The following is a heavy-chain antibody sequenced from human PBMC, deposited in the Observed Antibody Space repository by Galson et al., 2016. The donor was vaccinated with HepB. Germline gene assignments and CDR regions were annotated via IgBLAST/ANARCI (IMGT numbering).Heavy chain of an antibody. CDR3: ARHSSYYGSFDY. CDR2: IYYSGST. CDR1: GGSISSSSYY. Sequence: QVQLQESGPGLVKPSQTLSLTCPVSGGSISSSSYYWGWIRQPPGKGLEWSGSIYYSGSTYYNPSLKSRVTISVDTSKNQFSLNLSSVTAADTAVYYCARHSSYYGSFDYWGQGTLVTVSS. V-gene: IGHV4-39*01. D-gene: IGHD2-15*01. J-gene: IGHJ4*02.